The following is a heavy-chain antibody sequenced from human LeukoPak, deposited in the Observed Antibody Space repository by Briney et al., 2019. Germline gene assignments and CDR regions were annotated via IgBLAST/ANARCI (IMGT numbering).Heavy chain of an antibody. D-gene: IGHD2-2*01. CDR3: ARRYQYDMDV. Sequence: GGSLRLSCAASGFTFSSYSINWVRQAPGKGLECVSYISSSGITIYYADSVKGRFTISRDNAKNSLYLQMNSLRAEDTAVYYCARRYQYDMDVWGQGTTVTVSS. CDR1: GFTFSSYS. V-gene: IGHV3-48*04. J-gene: IGHJ6*02. CDR2: ISSSGITI.